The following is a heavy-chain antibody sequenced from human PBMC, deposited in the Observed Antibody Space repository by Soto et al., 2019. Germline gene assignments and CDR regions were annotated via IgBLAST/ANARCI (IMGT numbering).Heavy chain of an antibody. CDR3: ASTTDNIGWLLSDGSYFDS. V-gene: IGHV4-4*02. J-gene: IGHJ4*02. CDR2: ISHSGST. D-gene: IGHD3-9*01. CDR1: GGSISSSNW. Sequence: SETLSLTCAASGGSISSSNWWSGVRQPPGKGLEGFAEISHSGSTNYNQSVKSRVTISEDKSKNQLSLKLSPVTAADTAVYYCASTTDNIGWLLSDGSYFDSWGQGTLVTVSS.